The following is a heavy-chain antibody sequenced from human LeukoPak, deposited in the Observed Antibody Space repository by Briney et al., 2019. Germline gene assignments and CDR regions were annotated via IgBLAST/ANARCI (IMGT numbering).Heavy chain of an antibody. CDR3: ARDRGRATWFDP. D-gene: IGHD3-10*01. CDR1: GGSITSYY. CDR2: IYYSRST. V-gene: IGHV4-59*01. Sequence: SETLSLTCTVSGGSITSYYWHWIRQPPGKGLEWIGYIYYSRSTNYNPSLKSRVTISVDTSRNQFSLKLHSVTAADTAVYYCARDRGRATWFDPWGQGTAVTVSS. J-gene: IGHJ5*02.